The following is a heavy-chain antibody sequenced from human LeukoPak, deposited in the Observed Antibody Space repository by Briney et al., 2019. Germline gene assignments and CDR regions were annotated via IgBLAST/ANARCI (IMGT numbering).Heavy chain of an antibody. J-gene: IGHJ4*02. CDR3: ARGRLVAGYYFDY. CDR1: GGTFSIYA. V-gene: IGHV1-69*06. Sequence: SVKVSCKASGGTFSIYAISWVRQAPGQGREWMGGIIPIFGTANYAQKFQGRVTIAADKSTSTAYMELSSLRSEDTAVYYCARGRLVAGYYFDYWGQGTLVTVSS. D-gene: IGHD6-19*01. CDR2: IIPIFGTA.